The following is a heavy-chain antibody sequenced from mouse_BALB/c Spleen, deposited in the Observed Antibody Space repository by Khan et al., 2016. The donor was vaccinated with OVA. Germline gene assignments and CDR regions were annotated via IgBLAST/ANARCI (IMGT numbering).Heavy chain of an antibody. CDR3: TRGGHGSPFDY. CDR1: GYTFTDYN. Sequence: VRLQQSGPELVKPGASVKISCKASGYTFTDYNMDWVKQSPGKSLEWIGDITPNNGGTIYNQKFKGKATLTVDKSSSTAYMELRSLTSEDTAVYYCTRGGHGSPFDYWGQGTTLTVSS. D-gene: IGHD1-1*01. J-gene: IGHJ2*01. CDR2: ITPNNGGT. V-gene: IGHV1-18*01.